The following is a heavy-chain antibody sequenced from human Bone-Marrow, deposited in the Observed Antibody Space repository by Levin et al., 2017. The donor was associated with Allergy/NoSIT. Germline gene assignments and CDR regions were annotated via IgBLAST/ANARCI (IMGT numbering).Heavy chain of an antibody. D-gene: IGHD4-17*01. CDR2: ISGSGGST. V-gene: IGHV3-23*01. CDR3: AKASLYRGTVTTIYFDY. Sequence: PGGSLRLSCAASGFTFSSYAMSWVRQAPGKGLEWVSAISGSGGSTYYADSVKGRFTISRDNSKNTLYLQMNSLRAEDTAVYYCAKASLYRGTVTTIYFDYWGQGTLVTVSS. J-gene: IGHJ4*02. CDR1: GFTFSSYA.